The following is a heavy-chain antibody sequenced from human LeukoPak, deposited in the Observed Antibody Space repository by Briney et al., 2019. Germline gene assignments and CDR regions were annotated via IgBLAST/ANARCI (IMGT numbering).Heavy chain of an antibody. Sequence: TSETLSLTCSVSGGSISSYYWSWIRQPPGKGLEWIGYIYYSGTTNYNPSLKSRVTISVDTSKNQFSLKVSSVTAADTAVYYCAREGYGGNSVSFVYWGQGTLVTVSS. V-gene: IGHV4-59*01. CDR1: GGSISSYY. CDR3: AREGYGGNSVSFVY. J-gene: IGHJ4*02. D-gene: IGHD4-23*01. CDR2: IYYSGTT.